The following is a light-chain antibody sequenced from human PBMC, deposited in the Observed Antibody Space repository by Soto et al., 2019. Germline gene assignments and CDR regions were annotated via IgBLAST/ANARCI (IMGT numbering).Light chain of an antibody. CDR2: EVS. Sequence: QSALTQPASVSGSPGQSITISCTGSSSDVGGYNYVSWYQHHPGKAPKLMLYEVSKRPSGVSNRFSGSESGDTASLIISGLQAEDEADYYCTSYTSTGTVVFGGGTQLTVL. J-gene: IGLJ7*01. CDR1: SSDVGGYNY. CDR3: TSYTSTGTVV. V-gene: IGLV2-14*01.